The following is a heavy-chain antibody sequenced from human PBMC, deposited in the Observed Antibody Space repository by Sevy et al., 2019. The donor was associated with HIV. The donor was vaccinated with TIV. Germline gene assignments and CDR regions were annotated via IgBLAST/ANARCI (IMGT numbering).Heavy chain of an antibody. CDR3: ARFEYGDYVSHFEY. D-gene: IGHD2-21*02. CDR2: IYYSGTT. Sequence: SETLSLTCTVSGGFINSDSYYWGWIRQPPGKGLEWIGNIYYSGTTYYNPSLKSRVTISVDTSKNQFSLKLSSVTAADTAVYYCARFEYGDYVSHFEYWGQGPLVTVSS. CDR1: GGFINSDSYY. V-gene: IGHV4-39*01. J-gene: IGHJ4*02.